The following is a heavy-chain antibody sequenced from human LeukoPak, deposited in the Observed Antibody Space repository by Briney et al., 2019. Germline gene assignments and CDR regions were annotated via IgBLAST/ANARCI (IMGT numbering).Heavy chain of an antibody. CDR3: ARVEHDYDDGRYFDF. J-gene: IGHJ2*01. V-gene: IGHV1-2*02. D-gene: IGHD4-17*01. CDR1: GYTFTGYY. Sequence: ASVKVSCKASGYTFTGYYMHWVRQAPGQGLEWMGWTNPNSGGTNYAQKFQGRVTMTRDTSISTAYMELSRLRSDDTAVYYCARVEHDYDDGRYFDFWGRGTLVTVSS. CDR2: TNPNSGGT.